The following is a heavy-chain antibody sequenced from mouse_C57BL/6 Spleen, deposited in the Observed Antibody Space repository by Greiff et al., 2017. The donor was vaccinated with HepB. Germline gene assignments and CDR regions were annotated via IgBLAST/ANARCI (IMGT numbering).Heavy chain of an antibody. J-gene: IGHJ4*01. CDR1: GYTFTDYY. V-gene: IGHV1-76*01. CDR2: IYPGSGNT. Sequence: VQLKESGAELVRPGASVKLSCKASGYTFTDYYINWVKQRPGQGLEWIARIYPGSGNTYYNEKFKGKATLTAEKSSSTAYMQLSSLTSEDSAVYFCARAFYDGYYDYAMDYWGQGTSVTVSS. D-gene: IGHD2-3*01. CDR3: ARAFYDGYYDYAMDY.